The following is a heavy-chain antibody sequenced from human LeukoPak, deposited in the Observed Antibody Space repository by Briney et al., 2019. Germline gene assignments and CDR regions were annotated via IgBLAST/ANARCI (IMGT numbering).Heavy chain of an antibody. CDR2: IIPIFGTA. J-gene: IGHJ4*02. V-gene: IGHV1-69*05. Sequence: ASVKVSCKASGGTFSSYAISWMRQAPGQGLEWMGGIIPIFGTANYAQKFQGRVTITTDESTSTAYMELSSLRSEDTAVYYCAGELTYSSSLDYWGQGTLVTVSS. CDR3: AGELTYSSSLDY. D-gene: IGHD6-13*01. CDR1: GGTFSSYA.